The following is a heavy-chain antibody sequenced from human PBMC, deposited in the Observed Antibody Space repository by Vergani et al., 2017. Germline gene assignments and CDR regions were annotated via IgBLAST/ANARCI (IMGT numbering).Heavy chain of an antibody. D-gene: IGHD5-18*01. Sequence: QVQLVQSGAEVKKPGSSVKVSCKASGGTFSSYAISWVRQAPGQWLEWMGRIIPIFGTANYAQKFQGRVTITADESTSTSYMELRILRSEDTAVYYCARDGYSYGYFDYWGQGTLVTVSS. CDR1: GGTFSSYA. CDR3: ARDGYSYGYFDY. CDR2: IIPIFGTA. V-gene: IGHV1-69*13. J-gene: IGHJ4*02.